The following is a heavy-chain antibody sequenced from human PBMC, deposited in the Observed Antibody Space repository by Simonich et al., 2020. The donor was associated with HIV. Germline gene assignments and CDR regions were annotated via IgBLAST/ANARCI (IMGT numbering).Heavy chain of an antibody. CDR1: GFTFDDYA. CDR2: ISWNRGSI. CDR3: AKGAQYYYGSGSFDP. V-gene: IGHV3-9*01. Sequence: EVQLVESGGGLVQPGRSLGLSCAASGFTFDDYAMHWVRQAPGKGWEWVVGISWNRGSIGYADSVKGRFTISRNNAKNSLYLQMNSLRAEDTALYYCAKGAQYYYGSGSFDPWGQGTLVTVSS. J-gene: IGHJ5*02. D-gene: IGHD3-10*01.